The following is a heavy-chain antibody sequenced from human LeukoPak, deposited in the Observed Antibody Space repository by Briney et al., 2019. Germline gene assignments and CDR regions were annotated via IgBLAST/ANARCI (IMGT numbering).Heavy chain of an antibody. CDR3: ARVITMVRGVDWFDP. J-gene: IGHJ5*02. V-gene: IGHV4-39*07. CDR1: GGSIRSSYYY. D-gene: IGHD3-10*01. Sequence: PSETLSLTCTVSGGSIRSSYYYWGWIRQPPGKGLEWIVSIYDSGSTYYNPSLKSRVTISVDTSKNQFSLKLSSVTAADTAVYYCARVITMVRGVDWFDPWGQGTLVTVSS. CDR2: IYDSGST.